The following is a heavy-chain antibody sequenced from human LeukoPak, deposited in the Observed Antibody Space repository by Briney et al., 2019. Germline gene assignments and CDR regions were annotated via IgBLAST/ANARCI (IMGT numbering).Heavy chain of an antibody. CDR2: ISGSGGST. CDR3: AKRAAHSSSWHNWFDP. V-gene: IGHV3-23*01. Sequence: GGSLRLSCAASGFTFSSYAMSWVRQAPGKGLEWVSAISGSGGSTYYADSVKGRFTISRDNSKNTLYLQMNSLRAEDTAVYYCAKRAAHSSSWHNWFDPWGQGTLVTVSS. J-gene: IGHJ5*02. D-gene: IGHD6-13*01. CDR1: GFTFSSYA.